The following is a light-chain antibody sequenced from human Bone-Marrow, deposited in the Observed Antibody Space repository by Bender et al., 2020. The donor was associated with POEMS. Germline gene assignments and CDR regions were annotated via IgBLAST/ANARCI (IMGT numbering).Light chain of an antibody. V-gene: IGLV1-44*01. CDR1: SSNIGTNP. J-gene: IGLJ3*02. Sequence: QSVLTQPPSASGTPGQRVTISCSGSSSNIGTNPVNWYQQLPGTAPKLMIHDVSNRPSGISNRFSGSKSGNTASLTISWLQPEDEGDYYCSSYTTSYTRLFGGGTKLAVL. CDR3: SSYTTSYTRL. CDR2: DVS.